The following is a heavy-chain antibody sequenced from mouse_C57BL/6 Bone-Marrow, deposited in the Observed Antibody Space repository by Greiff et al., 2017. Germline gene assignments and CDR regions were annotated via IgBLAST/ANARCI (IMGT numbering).Heavy chain of an antibody. CDR3: ARLGAYDSNYDAMDY. Sequence: QVQLQQSGPELVKPGASVKISCKASGYAFSSSWMNWVKQRPGKGLEWIGRIYPGDGDTNYNGKFKGKATLTADKSSSTAYMQLSSLTSEDSAVYFCARLGAYDSNYDAMDYWGQGTSVTVSS. D-gene: IGHD2-5*01. J-gene: IGHJ4*01. CDR1: GYAFSSSW. V-gene: IGHV1-82*01. CDR2: IYPGDGDT.